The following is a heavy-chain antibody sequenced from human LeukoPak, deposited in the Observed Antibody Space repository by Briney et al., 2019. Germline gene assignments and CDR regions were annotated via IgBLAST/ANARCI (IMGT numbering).Heavy chain of an antibody. J-gene: IGHJ4*02. CDR2: IKSETDGRTR. CDR1: GFTFTNAW. Sequence: GGSLRLSCAASGFTFTNAWMSWVRQAPGKGLEWVGRIKSETDGRTRDYAAPVKGRFTISRDDSKNTLYLQINSLKTEDTAVYYCTKLQMYYFDRSGSYFFDFWGQGTLVTVSS. CDR3: TKLQMYYFDRSGSYFFDF. D-gene: IGHD3-22*01. V-gene: IGHV3-15*01.